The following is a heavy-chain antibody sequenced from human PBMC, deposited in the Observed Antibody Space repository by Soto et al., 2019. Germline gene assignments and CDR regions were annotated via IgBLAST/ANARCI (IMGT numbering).Heavy chain of an antibody. D-gene: IGHD1-7*01. J-gene: IGHJ6*03. CDR3: ARGILLELPYYYYYMDV. CDR1: GFTFSSYA. CDR2: ISYDRSNK. Sequence: GGSLRLSCAASGFTFSSYAMHWVRQAPGKGLEWVSVISYDRSNKYYADSVKGRFTISRDNAKNTLYLQMNSLRAEDTAVYYCARGILLELPYYYYYMDVWGKGTTVTVSS. V-gene: IGHV3-30-3*01.